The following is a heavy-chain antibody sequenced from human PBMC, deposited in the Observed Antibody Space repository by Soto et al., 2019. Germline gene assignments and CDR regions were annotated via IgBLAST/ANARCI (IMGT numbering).Heavy chain of an antibody. V-gene: IGHV4-59*01. Sequence: SETRSLPCTVSGDSISSYYWSWIRQPPGRGLEWIGYIYYSGSTNYNPSLKSRVTISVDTSKNQFSLKLSSVTAADTAVYYCARARGGYFDYCGQGTLVT. J-gene: IGHJ4*02. CDR2: IYYSGST. CDR1: GDSISSYY. CDR3: ARARGGYFDY.